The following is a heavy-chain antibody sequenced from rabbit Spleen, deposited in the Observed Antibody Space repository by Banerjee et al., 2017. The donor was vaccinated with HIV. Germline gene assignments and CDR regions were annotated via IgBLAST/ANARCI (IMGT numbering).Heavy chain of an antibody. J-gene: IGHJ4*01. V-gene: IGHV1S45*01. D-gene: IGHD8-1*01. CDR3: ARDGAGGSYFAL. CDR2: IYTGGSGST. CDR1: GFSFNSNYY. Sequence: QEQLVESGGGLVQPGGSLKLSCTASGFSFNSNYYMCWVRQAPGKGLEWIACIYTGGSGSTAYASWAKGRFTVSKTSSTTVTLQLHSLTAADTATYFCARDGAGGSYFALWGPGTLVTVS.